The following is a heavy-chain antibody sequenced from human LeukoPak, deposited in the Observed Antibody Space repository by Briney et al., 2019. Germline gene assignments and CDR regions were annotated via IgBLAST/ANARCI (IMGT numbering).Heavy chain of an antibody. V-gene: IGHV3-21*01. D-gene: IGHD4-23*01. J-gene: IGHJ4*02. CDR2: ISSSSSYI. Sequence: PGGSLRLSCAASGFTFSSYSMNWVRQAPGKGLEWVSSISSSSSYIYYADSVKGRFTISRDNAKNSLYLQMNSLRAEDTAVHYCARVGYGGNLLNFDYWGQGTLVTVSS. CDR1: GFTFSSYS. CDR3: ARVGYGGNLLNFDY.